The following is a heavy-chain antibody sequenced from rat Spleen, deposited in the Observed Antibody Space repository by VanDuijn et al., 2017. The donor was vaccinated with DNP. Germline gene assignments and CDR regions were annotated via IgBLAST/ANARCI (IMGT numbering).Heavy chain of an antibody. J-gene: IGHJ3*01. CDR2: FSATAGLP. Sequence: EVQLVESGGGLLQPGRSRKLSCAASGFTFSDYNMAWVRQAPTQRLEWVAGFSATAGLPYYRDSVRGRFTISRDNTANTLYLQMDSLRSDDTATYYCPRLGERLFDYWGQGTLVTVSS. D-gene: IGHD5-1*01. V-gene: IGHV5S23*01. CDR3: PRLGERLFDY. CDR1: GFTFSDYN.